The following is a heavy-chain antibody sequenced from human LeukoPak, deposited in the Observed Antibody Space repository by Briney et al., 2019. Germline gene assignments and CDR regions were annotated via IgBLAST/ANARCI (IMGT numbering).Heavy chain of an antibody. CDR2: IYYRGRT. CDR1: GGSVSSGSYY. CDR3: ARGGPDWQHDN. Sequence: PSGTLSLTCTVSGGSVSSGSYYWSWIRQPPGKGLEWIGCIYYRGRTSYDPSLKSRVTISVDTSKSQFSLNLSSVTAADTAVYYCARGGPDWQHDNWGQGTLVTVSS. V-gene: IGHV4-30-4*08. J-gene: IGHJ4*02. D-gene: IGHD3-9*01.